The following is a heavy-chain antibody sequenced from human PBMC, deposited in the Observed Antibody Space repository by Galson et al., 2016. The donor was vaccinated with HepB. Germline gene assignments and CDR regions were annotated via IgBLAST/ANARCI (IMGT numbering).Heavy chain of an antibody. J-gene: IGHJ6*02. CDR1: GYTFTGYS. CDR2: INPNTGGT. CDR3: ARDFRVSHYGMDV. V-gene: IGHV1-2*04. D-gene: IGHD6-13*01. Sequence: SVKVSCKASGYTFTGYSMHWVRQAPGQGLEWMGWINPNTGGTNYAKKFQGWVTMTRDTSISTAYMEVSRLGSDDTAVYYCARDFRVSHYGMDVWGQGTTVTVSS.